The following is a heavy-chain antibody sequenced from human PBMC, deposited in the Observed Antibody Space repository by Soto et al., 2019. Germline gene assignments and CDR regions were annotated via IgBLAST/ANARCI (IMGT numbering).Heavy chain of an antibody. V-gene: IGHV1-69*12. CDR1: GGTFRSYV. CDR3: ARIGTLDWIDDY. Sequence: QVQLVQSGAEVKKPGSSVKVSCKASGGTFRSYVTCWGRQAPGQGLEWLGGIIPMYGTTYYAQTFQGRVTISADESTSTAFMELSSLRSEDTAVYYCARIGTLDWIDDYWGQGTLVTVPS. J-gene: IGHJ4*02. D-gene: IGHD1-1*01. CDR2: IIPMYGTT.